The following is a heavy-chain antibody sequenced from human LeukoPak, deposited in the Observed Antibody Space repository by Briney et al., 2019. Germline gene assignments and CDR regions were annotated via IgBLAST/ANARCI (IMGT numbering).Heavy chain of an antibody. CDR1: GYSFTSYW. CDR3: ARWYYDGSGYSTLFDH. J-gene: IGHJ4*02. Sequence: GESLKISCKGSGYSFTSYWIGWVRQMPGKGLEWMGIIYPGDSDTRYSPSFQGQVTISADKSISTAYLQWSSLKASDTAMYYCARWYYDGSGYSTLFDHWGQGTLVTVSS. D-gene: IGHD3-22*01. CDR2: IYPGDSDT. V-gene: IGHV5-51*01.